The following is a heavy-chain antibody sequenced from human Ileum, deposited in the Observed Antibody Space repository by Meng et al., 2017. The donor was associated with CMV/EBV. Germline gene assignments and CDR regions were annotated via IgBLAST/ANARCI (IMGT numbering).Heavy chain of an antibody. Sequence: VHRQEPGPGLVKPSQTRSLTCTVSGGSMSSYYWSWIRQPAGKGLEWIGRIYTSGSSNYNSSLKSRVTMSVDTSKNQFSMKLNSVTAADTAVYYCAREGPTDWGRALDYWGQGTLVTASS. CDR2: IYTSGSS. CDR3: AREGPTDWGRALDY. J-gene: IGHJ4*02. V-gene: IGHV4-4*07. D-gene: IGHD7-27*01. CDR1: GGSMSSYY.